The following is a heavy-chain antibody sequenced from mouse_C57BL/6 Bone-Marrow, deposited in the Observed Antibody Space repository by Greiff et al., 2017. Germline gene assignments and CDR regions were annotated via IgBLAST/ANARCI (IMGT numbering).Heavy chain of an antibody. D-gene: IGHD1-1*01. CDR1: GFNIKDAY. CDR2: IDPENGDT. CDR3: HPYYGSSPHYYAMDY. Sequence: VQLQQSGAELVRPGASVKLSCTASGFNIKDAYMHWVKQRPEQGLEWIGRIDPENGDTAYASKFQGQATIPADTSTNTAYLQLNSLESEDTAVYYCHPYYGSSPHYYAMDYWGQGTSVTVSS. J-gene: IGHJ4*01. V-gene: IGHV14-4*01.